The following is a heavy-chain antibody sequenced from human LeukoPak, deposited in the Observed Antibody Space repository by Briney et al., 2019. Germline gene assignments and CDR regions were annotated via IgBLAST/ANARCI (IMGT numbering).Heavy chain of an antibody. J-gene: IGHJ4*02. Sequence: GGSLRLSCAASGFTLSHYWMSWVRQAPGKGLEWVANIRQDGNEIYYVDSVKGRFTISRDNAKNSLSLQMNSLRADDTAVYYCARDKRADEGSKFDYWGQGTLVTVSS. D-gene: IGHD1-26*01. CDR3: ARDKRADEGSKFDY. CDR1: GFTLSHYW. CDR2: IRQDGNEI. V-gene: IGHV3-7*03.